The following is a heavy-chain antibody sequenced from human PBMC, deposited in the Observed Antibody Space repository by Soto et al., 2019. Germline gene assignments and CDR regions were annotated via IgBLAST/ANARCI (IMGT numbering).Heavy chain of an antibody. V-gene: IGHV1-8*01. CDR2: MNPNSGNT. CDR1: GYTFTSYD. D-gene: IGHD3-22*01. CDR3: AREKSSGYYYDY. J-gene: IGHJ4*02. Sequence: QVQLVQSGAEVKKPGASVKVSCKASGYTFTSYDINWVRQATGQGLEWMGWMNPNSGNTAYAQKFQGRVTMTRNTSISTAYMELSSLRAEDTAVYYCAREKSSGYYYDYWGQGTLVTVSS.